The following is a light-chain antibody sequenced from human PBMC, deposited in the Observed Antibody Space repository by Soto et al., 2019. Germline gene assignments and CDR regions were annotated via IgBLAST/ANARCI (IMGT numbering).Light chain of an antibody. J-gene: IGLJ1*01. CDR2: EVS. Sequence: QSALTQPASVSGSPGQSITISCTGTSSDGGGYNYVSWYQQHPGKAPKLMIYEVSNRPSGVSNRFSGSKSGNTASLTISGLQAEDEADYYCSSYTSSSTPSYVFGTGTKLTVL. V-gene: IGLV2-14*01. CDR1: SSDGGGYNY. CDR3: SSYTSSSTPSYV.